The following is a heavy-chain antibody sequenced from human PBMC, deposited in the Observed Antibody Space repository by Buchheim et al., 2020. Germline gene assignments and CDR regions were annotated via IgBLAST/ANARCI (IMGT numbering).Heavy chain of an antibody. D-gene: IGHD2-21*02. V-gene: IGHV3-74*01. Sequence: EVQLVESGGGLVQPGGSLRLSCAASGFTFSSYWMHWVRQAPGKGLVWVSRINSDGSSTSYADSVKGRFTISRDNARKTLYLQMNSLRAEDTAVYYCARVSYCGGDCPGGDYWGQGTL. CDR3: ARVSYCGGDCPGGDY. J-gene: IGHJ4*02. CDR2: INSDGSST. CDR1: GFTFSSYW.